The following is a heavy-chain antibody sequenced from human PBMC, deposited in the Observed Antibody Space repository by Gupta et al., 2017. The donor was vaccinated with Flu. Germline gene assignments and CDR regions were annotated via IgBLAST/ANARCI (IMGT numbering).Heavy chain of an antibody. CDR2: ISWNSGRI. CDR1: GFTFDDYA. V-gene: IGHV3-9*01. Sequence: EVRLVESGGGLVQHGRSLRLSCEASGFTFDDYAMHWVRQAPGKGLEWVAGISWNSGRIGYADSVKGRFTISRDNAKSSLDLQMISLRTEDTALYYCVKDQEQRLRDGMDVWGQGTAVTVSS. CDR3: VKDQEQRLRDGMDV. D-gene: IGHD6-25*01. J-gene: IGHJ6*02.